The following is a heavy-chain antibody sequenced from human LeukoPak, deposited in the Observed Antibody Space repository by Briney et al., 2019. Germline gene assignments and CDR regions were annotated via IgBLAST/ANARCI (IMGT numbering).Heavy chain of an antibody. J-gene: IGHJ5*02. CDR2: INHSGST. CDR1: GGSFSGYY. D-gene: IGHD3-22*01. Sequence: LSETLSLTCAVYGGSFSGYYWSWIRQLPGKGLEWIGEINHSGSTNYNPSLKSRVTISVDTSKNQFSLKLSSVTAADTAVYYCARRRMIVVVNNWFDPWGQGTLVTVSS. V-gene: IGHV4-34*01. CDR3: ARRRMIVVVNNWFDP.